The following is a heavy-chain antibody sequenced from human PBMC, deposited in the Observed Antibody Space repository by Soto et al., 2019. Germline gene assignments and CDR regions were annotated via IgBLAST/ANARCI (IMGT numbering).Heavy chain of an antibody. D-gene: IGHD1-20*01. Sequence: QVQLVESGGGVVQPGKSLRLSCVGSGFTFRTYGMHWVRQAPGKGLEWVAVISFDGSNQYYTESVKGRFTISRANSKNTLYLQMSLLTSADTAVYYGTKGGNWNTNYGMDVWGQGTTVIVSS. CDR1: GFTFRTYG. J-gene: IGHJ6*02. V-gene: IGHV3-30*18. CDR3: TKGGNWNTNYGMDV. CDR2: ISFDGSNQ.